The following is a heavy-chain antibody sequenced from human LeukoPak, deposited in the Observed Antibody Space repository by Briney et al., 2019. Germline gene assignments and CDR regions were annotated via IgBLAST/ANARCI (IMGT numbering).Heavy chain of an antibody. CDR1: GGSISSSSYY. J-gene: IGHJ4*02. V-gene: IGHV4-39*07. D-gene: IGHD2-15*01. Sequence: PSEILSLTCTVSGGSISSSSYYWGWIRQPPGKGLEWIGRIYHSGSTNYNPSRKSRVTISVDNSKNQFSLKMSSMTAADTAVYYCARAGWYTLDNWGQGTLVTVSS. CDR3: ARAGWYTLDN. CDR2: IYHSGST.